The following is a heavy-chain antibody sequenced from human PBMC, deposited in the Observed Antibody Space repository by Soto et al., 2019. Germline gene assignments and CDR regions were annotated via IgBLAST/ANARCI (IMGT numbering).Heavy chain of an antibody. CDR1: GFTFSSYG. CDR2: ISYDGSNK. CDR3: AKDHIPLKDMVVVPANWFDP. J-gene: IGHJ5*02. V-gene: IGHV3-30*18. D-gene: IGHD2-2*01. Sequence: QVQLVESGGGVVQPGRSLRLSCAASGFTFSSYGMHWVRQAPGKGLEWVAVISYDGSNKYYADSVKGRFTISRDNSKNTLYLQMNSLRAEDTAVYYCAKDHIPLKDMVVVPANWFDPWGQGTLVTVSS.